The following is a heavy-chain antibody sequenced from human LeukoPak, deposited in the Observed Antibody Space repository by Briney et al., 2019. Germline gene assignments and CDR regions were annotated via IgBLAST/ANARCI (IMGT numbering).Heavy chain of an antibody. Sequence: SEALSLTCTVSGGSISSYYWSWIRQPPGKGLEWIGYIYYSGSTNYNPSLKSRVTISVDTSKNQFSLKLSSVTAADTAVYYCASTDPYSSSWYGGPFDYWGQGTLVTVSS. CDR2: IYYSGST. D-gene: IGHD6-13*01. CDR3: ASTDPYSSSWYGGPFDY. CDR1: GGSISSYY. J-gene: IGHJ4*02. V-gene: IGHV4-59*08.